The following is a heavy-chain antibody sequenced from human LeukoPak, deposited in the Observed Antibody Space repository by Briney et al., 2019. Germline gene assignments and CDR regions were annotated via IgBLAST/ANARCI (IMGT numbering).Heavy chain of an antibody. CDR1: GFTFSSHG. CDR3: AKNRDGSDYPRDFDF. J-gene: IGHJ4*02. Sequence: GGSLRLSCAAFGFTFSSHGMHWVRQTPGKGLEWVAFIRHDGSYQQYVDSVKGRFTVSRDNSKDMVYLQMNSLRTEDTAVYYCAKNRDGSDYPRDFDFWGQGTLVTVSS. V-gene: IGHV3-30*02. CDR2: IRHDGSYQ. D-gene: IGHD3-22*01.